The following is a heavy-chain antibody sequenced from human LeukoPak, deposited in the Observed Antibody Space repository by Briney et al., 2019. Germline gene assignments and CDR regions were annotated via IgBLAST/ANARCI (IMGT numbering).Heavy chain of an antibody. V-gene: IGHV3-7*01. Sequence: AGGSLRLSCAASGFTFSSYWMSWVRQAPGKGLEWVANIKQDGSEKYYVDSVKGRFTISRDNAKNSLYLQMNSLRAEDTAVYYCARVFLTGTYSSGSFDYWGQGTLVTVSS. CDR2: IKQDGSEK. J-gene: IGHJ4*02. CDR3: ARVFLTGTYSSGSFDY. CDR1: GFTFSSYW. D-gene: IGHD6-19*01.